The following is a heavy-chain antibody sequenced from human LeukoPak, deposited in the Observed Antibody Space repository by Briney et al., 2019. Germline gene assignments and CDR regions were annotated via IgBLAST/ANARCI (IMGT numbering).Heavy chain of an antibody. J-gene: IGHJ6*02. D-gene: IGHD6-13*01. CDR3: ARDGLSYSSSWFNYYYYGMDV. CDR2: LNPNSGGT. Sequence: ASLKVSCKASGYPFTGYYMHWVRQAPGQGLEWMGGLNPNSGGTNYAQKLQGWVTMTRDTSISTAYMELSRLRSDDTAVYYCARDGLSYSSSWFNYYYYGMDVWGQGTTVTVSS. V-gene: IGHV1-2*04. CDR1: GYPFTGYY.